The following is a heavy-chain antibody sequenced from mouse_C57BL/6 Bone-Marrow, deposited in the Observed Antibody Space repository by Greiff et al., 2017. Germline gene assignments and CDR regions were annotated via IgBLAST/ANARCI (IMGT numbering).Heavy chain of an antibody. CDR3: ARTGFDY. D-gene: IGHD4-1*01. CDR1: GFTFSSYT. V-gene: IGHV5-9*01. CDR2: ISGGGGNT. J-gene: IGHJ2*01. Sequence: EVQRVESGGGLVKPGGSLKLSCAASGFTFSSYTMSWVRQTPEKRLEWVATISGGGGNTYYPDSVKGRFTISRDNAKNTLYLQMSSLRSEDTALYYCARTGFDYWGQGTTLTVSS.